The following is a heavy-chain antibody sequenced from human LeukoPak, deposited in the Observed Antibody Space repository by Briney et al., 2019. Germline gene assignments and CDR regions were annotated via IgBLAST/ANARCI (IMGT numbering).Heavy chain of an antibody. D-gene: IGHD5/OR15-5a*01. J-gene: IGHJ4*02. CDR3: ARVRGAGGVYFFDY. Sequence: SETLSLTCTVSGGSISSYYWSWIRQPPGKGLEWIGYIYYSGSTNYNPSLKSRVTISVDTSKNQFSLKLSSVTAADTAEYYCARVRGAGGVYFFDYWGQGTLVTVSS. V-gene: IGHV4-59*01. CDR1: GGSISSYY. CDR2: IYYSGST.